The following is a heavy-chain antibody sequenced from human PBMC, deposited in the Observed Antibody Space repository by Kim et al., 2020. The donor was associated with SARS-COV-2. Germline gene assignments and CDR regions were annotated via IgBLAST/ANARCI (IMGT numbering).Heavy chain of an antibody. Sequence: SETLSLTCTVSGGSISSSSYYWGWIRQPPGKGLEWIGSIYYSGSTYYNPSLKSRVTISVDTSKNQFSLKLSSVTAADTAVYYCARQIYGDELTIFGVITEYDAFDIWGQGTMVTVSS. J-gene: IGHJ3*02. CDR3: ARQIYGDELTIFGVITEYDAFDI. CDR1: GGSISSSSYY. D-gene: IGHD3-3*01. V-gene: IGHV4-39*01. CDR2: IYYSGST.